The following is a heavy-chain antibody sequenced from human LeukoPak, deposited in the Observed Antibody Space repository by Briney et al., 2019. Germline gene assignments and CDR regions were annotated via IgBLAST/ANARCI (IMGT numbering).Heavy chain of an antibody. V-gene: IGHV4-59*08. Sequence: PSETLSLTCTVSGGSISTYYWSWIRQPPGTGLEWIGHIYNSGNTNYSPSLKSRVTISVDTSKNQFSLEMSSVTAADTAVYYCARHATTYFFLDYWGQGTLVTVSS. CDR1: GGSISTYY. J-gene: IGHJ4*02. CDR2: IYNSGNT. D-gene: IGHD3-3*01. CDR3: ARHATTYFFLDY.